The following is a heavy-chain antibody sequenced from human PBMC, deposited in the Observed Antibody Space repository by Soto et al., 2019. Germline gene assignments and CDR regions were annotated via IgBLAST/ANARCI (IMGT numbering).Heavy chain of an antibody. CDR3: VLDKIPAHPDYFDS. V-gene: IGHV4-59*01. D-gene: IGHD6-6*01. Sequence: SETLSLTCTVSGGSISSYYWSWIRQPPGKGLEWIGYIYYSGSTNYNPSLKSRVTISVDTSKNTLYLQMTSLRPEDTAMYYCVLDKIPAHPDYFDSWGQGTPVTVSS. CDR2: IYYSGST. J-gene: IGHJ4*02. CDR1: GGSISSYY.